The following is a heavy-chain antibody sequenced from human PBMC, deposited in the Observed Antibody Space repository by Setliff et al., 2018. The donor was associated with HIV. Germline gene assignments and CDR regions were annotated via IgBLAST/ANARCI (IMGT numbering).Heavy chain of an antibody. CDR3: AKPLTQWGVSPYHYAVDV. J-gene: IGHJ6*02. Sequence: GGSLRLSCLGSGFTFGEYGMSWVRQAPGKGLEWVSAIGGSTGSTYYADSVKGRFTISTDNSKNTLYLQMNSLRAEDTAVYYCAKPLTQWGVSPYHYAVDVWGQGTTVTVSS. CDR2: IGGSTGST. D-gene: IGHD1-26*01. V-gene: IGHV3-23*01. CDR1: GFTFGEYG.